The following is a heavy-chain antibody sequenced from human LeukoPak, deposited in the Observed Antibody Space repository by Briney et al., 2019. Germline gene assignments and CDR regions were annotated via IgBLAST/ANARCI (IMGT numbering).Heavy chain of an antibody. CDR2: IIPILGIA. J-gene: IGHJ4*02. V-gene: IGHV1-69*04. CDR1: GYTFTSYD. CDR3: ARNLNSGSYFGY. D-gene: IGHD1-26*01. Sequence: GASVKVSCKASGYTFTSYDINWVRQATGQGLEWMGRIIPILGIANYAQKFQGRVTITADKSTSTAYMELSSLRSEDTAVYYCARNLNSGSYFGYWGQGTLVTVSS.